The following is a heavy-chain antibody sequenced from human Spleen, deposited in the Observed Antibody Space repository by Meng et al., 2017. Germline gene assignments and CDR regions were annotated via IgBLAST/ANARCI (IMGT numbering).Heavy chain of an antibody. J-gene: IGHJ4*02. Sequence: GESLKISCAASGFTFSRYSMNWVRQAPGKGLEWVSGISGSGDSTYYADSVKGRFTISRDNSKNTLYLQMNSLRAEDTALYYCAKDSGRYSSFDYWGQGILVTVSS. D-gene: IGHD1-26*01. CDR2: ISGSGDST. V-gene: IGHV3-23*01. CDR1: GFTFSRYS. CDR3: AKDSGRYSSFDY.